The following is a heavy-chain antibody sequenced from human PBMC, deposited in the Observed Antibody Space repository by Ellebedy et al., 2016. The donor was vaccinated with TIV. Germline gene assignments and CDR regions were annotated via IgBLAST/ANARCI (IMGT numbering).Heavy chain of an antibody. J-gene: IGHJ6*02. CDR1: GDSVSPNIG. Sequence: SQTLSLTCAISGDSVSPNIGWNWIRQSPSGGLEWLGRTYYSSKWTNDYAVALKSRITINPDTSKNQFSLQLNSVTPEDTAVYYCARGWLGSGMHVWGQGTTVTVSS. CDR3: ARGWLGSGMHV. D-gene: IGHD3-22*01. V-gene: IGHV6-1*01. CDR2: TYYSSKWTN.